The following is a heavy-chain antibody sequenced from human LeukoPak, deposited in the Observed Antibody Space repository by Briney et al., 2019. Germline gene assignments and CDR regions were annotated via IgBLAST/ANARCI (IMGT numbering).Heavy chain of an antibody. CDR1: GFTFSSYG. Sequence: PGRSLRLSCAASGFTFSSYGMHWVRQAPGKGLEWVAAISYDGSNKYYADSVKGRFTISRDNSKNTLYLQMNSLRAEDTAVYFCAKEALSYGDPDYYGMDVWGQGTTVTVSS. CDR3: AKEALSYGDPDYYGMDV. CDR2: ISYDGSNK. J-gene: IGHJ6*02. V-gene: IGHV3-30*18. D-gene: IGHD4-17*01.